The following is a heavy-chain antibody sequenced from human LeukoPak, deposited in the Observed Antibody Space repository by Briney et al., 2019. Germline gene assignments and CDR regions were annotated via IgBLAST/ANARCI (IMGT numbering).Heavy chain of an antibody. V-gene: IGHV4-34*01. J-gene: IGHJ6*03. CDR3: ARTSDPGGYYYYYYMDV. CDR1: GGSFSGYY. D-gene: IGHD3-16*01. Sequence: SETLSLTCAVYGGSFSGYYWSWIRQPPGKGLKWIGEINHSESTNYNPSLKSRVTISVDTSKNQFSLKLSSVTAADTAVYYCARTSDPGGYYYYYYMDVWGKGATVTVSS. CDR2: INHSEST.